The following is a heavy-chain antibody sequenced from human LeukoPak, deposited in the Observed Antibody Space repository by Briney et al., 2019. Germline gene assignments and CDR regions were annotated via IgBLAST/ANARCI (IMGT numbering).Heavy chain of an antibody. J-gene: IGHJ6*02. CDR2: IYYSGST. Sequence: PSETLSLTCTVSGGSISSSSYYWGWIRQPPGKGLEWIGSIYYSGSTYYNPSLKSRVTISVDTSKNQFSLKLSSVTAADTAVYYCARDRRYYDILTGSFYGLDVWGQGTTVIVSS. D-gene: IGHD3-9*01. V-gene: IGHV4-39*07. CDR1: GGSISSSSYY. CDR3: ARDRRYYDILTGSFYGLDV.